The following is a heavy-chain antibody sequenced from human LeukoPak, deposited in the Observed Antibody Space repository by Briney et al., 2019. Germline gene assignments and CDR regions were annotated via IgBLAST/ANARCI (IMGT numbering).Heavy chain of an antibody. CDR3: ARRLNYYDSYGFDY. D-gene: IGHD3-22*01. J-gene: IGHJ4*02. CDR1: GGPIISHY. V-gene: IGHV4-59*11. CDR2: VYYSGST. Sequence: SETLSLTCTVSGGPIISHYWSWIRQPPGKGLEWIGHVYYSGSTYYNPSLKSRVTMSIDTSKNPFSLNLTSVTTADTAVYYCARRLNYYDSYGFDYWGPGTLVTVSS.